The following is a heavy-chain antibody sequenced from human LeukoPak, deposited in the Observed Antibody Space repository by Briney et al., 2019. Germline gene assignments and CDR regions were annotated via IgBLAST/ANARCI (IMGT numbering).Heavy chain of an antibody. Sequence: GGSLRLSCAASGFGFSNYGMHWVRQAPGKGLEWVAHIWYDGSNEYYADSLKGRFTISRDNSKNTLFLQMNSLRTEDTAVYYCSRGEWELSDYWGQGTLVTVSS. V-gene: IGHV3-30*02. D-gene: IGHD1-26*01. CDR1: GFGFSNYG. J-gene: IGHJ4*02. CDR2: IWYDGSNE. CDR3: SRGEWELSDY.